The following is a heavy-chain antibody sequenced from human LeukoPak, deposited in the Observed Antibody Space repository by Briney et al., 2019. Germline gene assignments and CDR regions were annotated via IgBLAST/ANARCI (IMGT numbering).Heavy chain of an antibody. CDR2: IRYDGSTK. V-gene: IGHV3-30*02. CDR1: GFTFGDYA. CDR3: AKDQSGTYYIDY. Sequence: GGSLRLSCTASGFTFGDYAMSWVRQAPGKGLEWVAFIRYDGSTKSYADSVKGRFTISRDNSKNTVFLQMNSLRAEDTAMYYCAKDQSGTYYIDYWGQGALVTVSS. J-gene: IGHJ4*02. D-gene: IGHD3-3*01.